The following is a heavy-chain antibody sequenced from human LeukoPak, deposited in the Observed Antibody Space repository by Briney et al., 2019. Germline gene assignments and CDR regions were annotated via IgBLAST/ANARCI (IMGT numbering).Heavy chain of an antibody. D-gene: IGHD5-24*01. CDR1: GYTFTSYD. J-gene: IGHJ3*02. Sequence: ASVKVSCKASGYTFTSYDISWVRQAPGQGLEWMGWISAYNGNTNYAQKLQGRVTMTSDTSTSTVYMELSSLRSEDTAIYYCARIRDGYNDAYDIWGQGTVVTVPS. V-gene: IGHV1-18*01. CDR3: ARIRDGYNDAYDI. CDR2: ISAYNGNT.